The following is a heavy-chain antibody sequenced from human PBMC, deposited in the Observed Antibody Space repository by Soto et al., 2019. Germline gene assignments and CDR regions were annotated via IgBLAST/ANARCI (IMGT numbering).Heavy chain of an antibody. CDR2: IKHSGST. CDR3: ARWVGNARFDY. D-gene: IGHD4-4*01. Sequence: PSETLSLTCAVYGGSFSGYYWSWIRQPPGKGLEWIGEIKHSGSTNYNPSLKSRVTISVDTSKNQFSLKLSSVTAADTAVYYCARWVGNARFDYWGQGTLVTVSS. V-gene: IGHV4-34*01. CDR1: GGSFSGYY. J-gene: IGHJ4*02.